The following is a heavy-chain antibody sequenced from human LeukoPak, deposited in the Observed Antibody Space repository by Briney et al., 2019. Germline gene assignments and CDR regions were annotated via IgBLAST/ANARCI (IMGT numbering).Heavy chain of an antibody. J-gene: IGHJ5*02. CDR1: GFTFSSYS. CDR3: ARDDYADWFDP. D-gene: IGHD4-17*01. V-gene: IGHV3-21*01. Sequence: GGSLRLSCAASGFTFSSYSMNWVRQAPGKGLEWVSSISSSSSYIYYADSVKGRFTISRDNAKNSLYLQMNSLRADDTAVYYCARDDYADWFDPWGQGTLVTVSS. CDR2: ISSSSSYI.